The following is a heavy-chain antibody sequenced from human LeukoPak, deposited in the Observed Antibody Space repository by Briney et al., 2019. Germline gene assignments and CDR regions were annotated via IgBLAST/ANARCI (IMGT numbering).Heavy chain of an antibody. CDR1: GGSISSYY. D-gene: IGHD2-2*01. J-gene: IGHJ4*02. Sequence: PSETLSLTCTVSGGSISSYYWGWIRQPPGKGLEWIGYIYYSGSTNYNPSLKSRVTISVDTSKNQFSLKLSSVTAADTAVYYCARESYCSSTSCYYHLDYWGQGTLVTVSS. CDR3: ARESYCSSTSCYYHLDY. CDR2: IYYSGST. V-gene: IGHV4-59*01.